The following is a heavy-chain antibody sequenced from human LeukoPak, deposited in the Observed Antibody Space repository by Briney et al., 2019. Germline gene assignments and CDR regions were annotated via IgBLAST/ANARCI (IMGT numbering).Heavy chain of an antibody. CDR2: INAGNGNT. Sequence: ASVKVSCKASGYTFTSYAMHWVRQAPGQRLEWMGWINAGNGNTKYSQKFQGRVTITRDTSASTAYMELSSLRSEDTAVYYCVGEAWELHYYYYGMDVWGQGTTVTVSS. J-gene: IGHJ6*02. CDR1: GYTFTSYA. V-gene: IGHV1-3*01. D-gene: IGHD1-26*01. CDR3: VGEAWELHYYYYGMDV.